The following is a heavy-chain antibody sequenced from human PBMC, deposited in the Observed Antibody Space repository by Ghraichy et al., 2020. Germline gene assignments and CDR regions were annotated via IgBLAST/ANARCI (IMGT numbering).Heavy chain of an antibody. Sequence: LTCAASGFTFSRDWMHWVRQAPGKGLEWVATIKQDGSEKDYVDSVKGRFTISRDNAKNSLYLQLNSLRDEDTAVYYCVRGMGWYFGYWGQGTLVTVSS. CDR2: IKQDGSEK. J-gene: IGHJ4*02. CDR3: VRGMGWYFGY. D-gene: IGHD6-19*01. CDR1: GFTFSRDW. V-gene: IGHV3-7*03.